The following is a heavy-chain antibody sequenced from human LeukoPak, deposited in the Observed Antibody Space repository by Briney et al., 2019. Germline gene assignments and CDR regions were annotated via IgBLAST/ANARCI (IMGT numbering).Heavy chain of an antibody. CDR3: ASPYNYGKDDAFDI. D-gene: IGHD3-16*01. CDR2: IYYSGSS. CDR1: GGSISSYY. V-gene: IGHV4-59*01. J-gene: IGHJ3*02. Sequence: SETLSLTCTVSGGSISSYYWSWIRQPPGKGLEWIGNIYYSGSSNYNPSLKSRVTISVDTSKNQFSLRLSSVTAADTAVYFCASPYNYGKDDAFDIWGQGTMVTVSS.